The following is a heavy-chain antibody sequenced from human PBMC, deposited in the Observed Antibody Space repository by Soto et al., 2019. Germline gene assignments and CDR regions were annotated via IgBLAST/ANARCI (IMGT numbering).Heavy chain of an antibody. CDR3: ATARYSSSWDLPYYFDY. Sequence: ASVKVSCKASGYTFTSYYMHWVRQASGQGLEWMGIINPSGGSTSYAQKFQGRVTMTRDTSTSTVYMELSSLRSEDTAVYYCATARYSSSWDLPYYFDYWGQGTLVTVSS. V-gene: IGHV1-46*01. CDR2: INPSGGST. CDR1: GYTFTSYY. J-gene: IGHJ4*02. D-gene: IGHD6-13*01.